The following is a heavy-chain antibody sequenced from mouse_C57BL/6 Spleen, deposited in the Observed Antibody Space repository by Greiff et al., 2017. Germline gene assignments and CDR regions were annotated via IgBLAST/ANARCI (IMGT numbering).Heavy chain of an antibody. J-gene: IGHJ4*01. CDR3: ATNYGYDDAMDY. CDR1: GFTFSDYG. V-gene: IGHV5-17*01. D-gene: IGHD2-2*01. CDR2: ISSGSSTI. Sequence: EVKLMESGGGLVKPGGSLKLSCAASGFTFSDYGMHWVRQAPEKGLEWVAYISSGSSTIYYADTVKGRFTISRDNAKNTLFLQMTSLRSEDTAMYYCATNYGYDDAMDYWGQGTSVTVSS.